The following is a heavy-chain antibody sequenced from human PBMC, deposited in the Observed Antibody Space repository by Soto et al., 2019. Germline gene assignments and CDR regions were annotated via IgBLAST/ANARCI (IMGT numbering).Heavy chain of an antibody. CDR3: ALLHTSSGDY. CDR2: IYSDGST. CDR1: GFTVSSNY. J-gene: IGHJ4*02. V-gene: IGHV3-53*01. D-gene: IGHD6-6*01. Sequence: EVLLVESGGGLMQPGGSLRLSCAASGFTVSSNYMNRVRQAPGKGLEWVSVIYSDGSTYYTDSVKGRFTISRDNSKNTLYLQMDSLRAEDTAVYYCALLHTSSGDYWGQGTLVTVSS.